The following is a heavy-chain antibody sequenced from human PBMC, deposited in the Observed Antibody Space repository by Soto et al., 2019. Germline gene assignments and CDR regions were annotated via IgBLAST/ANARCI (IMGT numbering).Heavy chain of an antibody. D-gene: IGHD3-10*01. CDR1: GGSISSSSYY. CDR2: IYYSGST. CDR3: ARKLLWFGELVYWFDP. Sequence: SEPLSLTCTVSGGSISSSSYYWGWIRQPPGKGLDWIGSIYYSGSTYYNPSLKSRVTISVDTSKNQFSLKLSSVTAADTAVYYCARKLLWFGELVYWFDPWGQGTLVTVSS. V-gene: IGHV4-39*01. J-gene: IGHJ5*02.